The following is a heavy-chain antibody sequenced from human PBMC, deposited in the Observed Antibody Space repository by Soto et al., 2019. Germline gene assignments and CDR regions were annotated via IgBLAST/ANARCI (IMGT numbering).Heavy chain of an antibody. V-gene: IGHV3-30*18. CDR3: AKPRGMYYGFWSGYDY. J-gene: IGHJ4*02. CDR1: GFSFSNYG. CDR2: ISYDGSEK. D-gene: IGHD3-3*01. Sequence: GGSLRLSCAASGFSFSNYGMHWVRQAPGKGLEWVAIISYDGSEKYYADSVKGLFTVSRDNSKNTLYLQMNSLRVEDTAVYYCAKPRGMYYGFWSGYDYWGQGTLVTVSS.